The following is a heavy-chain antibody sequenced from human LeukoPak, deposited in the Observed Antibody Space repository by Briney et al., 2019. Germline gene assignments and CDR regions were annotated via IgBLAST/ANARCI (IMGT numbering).Heavy chain of an antibody. J-gene: IGHJ4*02. CDR2: INPNSGGT. Sequence: ASVKVSCKASGYTFTEYYMHWVRQAPGQGLEWMGRINPNSGGTNYAQKFQGRATMTRDTSISTAYMELSRLRSDDTAVYYCASLPTYYYDSSGYYTDYWGQGTLVTVSS. CDR1: GYTFTEYY. V-gene: IGHV1-2*06. CDR3: ASLPTYYYDSSGYYTDY. D-gene: IGHD3-22*01.